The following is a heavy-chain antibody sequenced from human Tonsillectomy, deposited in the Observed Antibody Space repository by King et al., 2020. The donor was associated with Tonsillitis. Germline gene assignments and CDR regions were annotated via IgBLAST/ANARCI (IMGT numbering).Heavy chain of an antibody. CDR3: AKAPITSSWYEGYYFDY. CDR2: ISYDGTNK. V-gene: IGHV3-30*18. CDR1: GFTFSSYG. J-gene: IGHJ4*02. Sequence: QVQLVESGGGVVQPGRSLRLSCAASGFTFSSYGMHWVRQAPGKGLEWVAIISYDGTNKHYADSVKGRFAISRDNSKSTLYLQMNSLRAEDTAVYYCAKAPITSSWYEGYYFDYWGQGTLVTVSS. D-gene: IGHD6-13*01.